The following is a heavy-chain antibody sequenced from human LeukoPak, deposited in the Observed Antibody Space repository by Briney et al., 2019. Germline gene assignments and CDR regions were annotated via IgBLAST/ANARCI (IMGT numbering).Heavy chain of an antibody. J-gene: IGHJ4*02. CDR3: ARGAAYGDYVFDY. CDR1: GSTFSSYS. D-gene: IGHD4-17*01. CDR2: ISGSSSYI. Sequence: GGSPRLSCAASGSTFSSYSMTWVRQAPGKGLEWVSSISGSSSYIYYADSVKGRFSISRDNAKNSLYLQLNSLRVEDTAVYYCARGAAYGDYVFDYWGQGTLVTVSS. V-gene: IGHV3-21*01.